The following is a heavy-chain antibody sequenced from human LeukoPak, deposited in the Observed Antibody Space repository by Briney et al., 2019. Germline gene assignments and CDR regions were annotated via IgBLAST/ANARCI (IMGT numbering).Heavy chain of an antibody. CDR3: ARHSSGWYGDAFDI. V-gene: IGHV3-23*01. CDR1: GFTVSSNY. CDR2: ISGSGAST. Sequence: PGGSLRLSCAASGFTVSSNYMSWVRQAPGEGLQWVSGISGSGASTNYADSVKGRFTVSRDSSKNTLYLQMNSLRAEDTAVYYCARHSSGWYGDAFDIWGQGTMVTVSS. J-gene: IGHJ3*02. D-gene: IGHD6-19*01.